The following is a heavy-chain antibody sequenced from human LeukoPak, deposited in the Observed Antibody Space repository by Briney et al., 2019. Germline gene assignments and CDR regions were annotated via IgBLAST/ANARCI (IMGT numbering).Heavy chain of an antibody. CDR3: ARGEGAYYDSSGYNK. J-gene: IGHJ4*02. V-gene: IGHV4-30-4*07. CDR2: IYYSGST. Sequence: LQTLSLTCAVSGGSISSGGYSWSWIRQPPGKGLEWIGYIYYSGSTYYNPSLKSRVTISVDTSKNQFSLKLSSVTAADTAVYYCARGEGAYYDSSGYNKWGQGTLVTVSS. D-gene: IGHD3-22*01. CDR1: GGSISSGGYS.